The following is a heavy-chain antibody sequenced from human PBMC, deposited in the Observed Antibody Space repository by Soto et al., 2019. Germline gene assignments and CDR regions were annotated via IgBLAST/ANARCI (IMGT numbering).Heavy chain of an antibody. CDR3: TRYYYASSGYYVY. J-gene: IGHJ4*02. Sequence: AGGSLRPSCTGSGFNFGNYAMSWVRQAPGKGPEWVGFIRSETYGGTPDYAASLRGRFTISRDDSKSIAYLEINSLQTDDTAVYYCTRYYYASSGYYVYWGQGTLVTVSS. CDR1: GFNFGNYA. V-gene: IGHV3-49*04. D-gene: IGHD3-22*01. CDR2: IRSETYGGTP.